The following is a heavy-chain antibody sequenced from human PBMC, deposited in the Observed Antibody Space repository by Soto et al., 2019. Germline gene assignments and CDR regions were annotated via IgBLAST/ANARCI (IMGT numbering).Heavy chain of an antibody. CDR3: ARGLSSPSAAGV. Sequence: QLQLQESGPGLVKPSETLSLTCAVSGGSVSGGGNYWGWIRQSPGKGLEWIGSVHDTGTTHYNTSLTSRVTISVDTSKNQFSLNVNSVTAADTAVYYCARGLSSPSAAGVWGQGTLVTVSS. J-gene: IGHJ4*02. V-gene: IGHV4-39*01. D-gene: IGHD6-6*01. CDR2: VHDTGTT. CDR1: GGSVSGGGNY.